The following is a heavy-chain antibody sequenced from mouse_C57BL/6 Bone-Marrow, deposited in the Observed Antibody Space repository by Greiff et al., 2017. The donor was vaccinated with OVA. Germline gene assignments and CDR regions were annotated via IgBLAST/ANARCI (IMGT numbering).Heavy chain of an antibody. CDR1: GFTFTDYY. D-gene: IGHD1-3*01. V-gene: IGHV7-3*01. CDR2: IRNKANGYTP. Sequence: EVKLVESGGGLVQPGGSLSLSCAASGFTFTDYYMSWVRQPPGKALEWLGFIRNKANGYTPEYSASVTGRFTISRDNSQSILYLQMNALRAEDSATYYCARYRKCFDYWGQGTTLTVSS. J-gene: IGHJ2*01. CDR3: ARYRKCFDY.